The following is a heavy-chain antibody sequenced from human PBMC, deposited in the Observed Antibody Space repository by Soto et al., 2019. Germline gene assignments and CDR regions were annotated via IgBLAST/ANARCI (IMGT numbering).Heavy chain of an antibody. V-gene: IGHV4-30-4*01. Sequence: QVQLQESGPGLVKPSQTLSLTCTVSGGSISSGDYYWSWIRQPPGKGLEWIGFIYYSGSTYYNPSLKSRGTISVDTSKNQSSLKLSSVTAADTAVYYCARWWFGEFFDYWGQGTLVTVSS. J-gene: IGHJ4*02. CDR1: GGSISSGDYY. CDR2: IYYSGST. CDR3: ARWWFGEFFDY. D-gene: IGHD3-10*01.